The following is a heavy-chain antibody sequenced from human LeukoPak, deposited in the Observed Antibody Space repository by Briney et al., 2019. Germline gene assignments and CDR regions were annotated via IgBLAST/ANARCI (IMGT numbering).Heavy chain of an antibody. CDR1: GGSISSNNW. V-gene: IGHV4-4*02. CDR3: ARERRDGYKVYFDY. D-gene: IGHD5-24*01. CDR2: IYHSGST. Sequence: PSETLSLTCAVYGGSISSNNWWSWVRQPPGKGLEWIGEIYHSGSTNYNPSLKSRVTILEDKSRNQFSLKLSSVTAADTAVYYCARERRDGYKVYFDYWGQGTLVTVSS. J-gene: IGHJ4*02.